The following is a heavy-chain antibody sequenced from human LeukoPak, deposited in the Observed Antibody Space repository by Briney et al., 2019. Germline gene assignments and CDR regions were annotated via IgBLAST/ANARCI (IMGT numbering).Heavy chain of an antibody. CDR2: IKQDGSEK. V-gene: IGHV3-7*01. CDR3: ARGQRYCSGGSCSADY. Sequence: GGSLRLSCAASGFTFSSYWMSWVRQAPGKGREWVANIKQDGSEKYYVDSVKGRFTISRDNAKNSLYLQMNSLRAEDTAVYYCARGQRYCSGGSCSADYWGQGTLVTVSS. D-gene: IGHD2-15*01. CDR1: GFTFSSYW. J-gene: IGHJ4*02.